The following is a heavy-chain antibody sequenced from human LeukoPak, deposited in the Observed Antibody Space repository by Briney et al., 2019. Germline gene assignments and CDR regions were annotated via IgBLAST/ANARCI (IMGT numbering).Heavy chain of an antibody. CDR1: GYTFTSYY. CDR2: INPNSGGT. V-gene: IGHV1-2*02. Sequence: ASVKVSCKASGYTFTSYYMHWVRQAPGQGLEWMGWINPNSGGTNYAQKYQGRVTMTRDTSISTAYMELSSLRSEDTAVYYCATGSYDSSGYLGDYWGQGTLVTVSS. D-gene: IGHD3-22*01. J-gene: IGHJ4*02. CDR3: ATGSYDSSGYLGDY.